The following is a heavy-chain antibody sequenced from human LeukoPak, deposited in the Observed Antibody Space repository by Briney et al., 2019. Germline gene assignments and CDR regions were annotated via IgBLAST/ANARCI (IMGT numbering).Heavy chain of an antibody. J-gene: IGHJ4*02. V-gene: IGHV1-18*01. D-gene: IGHD3-3*01. CDR2: ISAYHGDT. CDR1: GYSFASYG. Sequence: ASVKVSCKASGYSFASYGIHWVRQAPGQGLEWMGWISAYHGDTDYAQNLQGRVTMATDTSTSTAYMELRSLRSDDTAVYYCATGWSGYFASLDYWGQGTLVTVAS. CDR3: ATGWSGYFASLDY.